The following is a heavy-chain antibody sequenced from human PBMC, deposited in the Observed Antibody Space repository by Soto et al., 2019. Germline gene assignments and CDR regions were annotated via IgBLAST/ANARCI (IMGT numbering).Heavy chain of an antibody. CDR1: GGSISSYC. J-gene: IGHJ5*02. Sequence: SETLSLTCTVSGGSISSYCWSWIRQPPGKGLEWIGYIYYSGSTNYNPSLKSRVTISVDTSKNQFSLKLSSVTAADTAVYYCARRPSNAATNWFDPWGQGTLVTVSS. CDR3: ARRPSNAATNWFDP. D-gene: IGHD6-25*01. V-gene: IGHV4-59*01. CDR2: IYYSGST.